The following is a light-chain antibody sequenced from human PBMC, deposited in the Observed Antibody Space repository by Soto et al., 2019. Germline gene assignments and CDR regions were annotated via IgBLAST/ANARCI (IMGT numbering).Light chain of an antibody. CDR1: QSLTMW. CDR2: KSS. J-gene: IGKJ1*01. CDR3: PHWTAYGWS. Sequence: DIHMTQSPSTLSASVGDRVTITCRASQSLTMWLAWYQQKPGKVPNLLIYKSSSLGSGVPSRFSGSGSGTEFTPTISGLRYDDFVAYYCPHWTAYGWSCGQWHKVEFK. V-gene: IGKV1-5*03.